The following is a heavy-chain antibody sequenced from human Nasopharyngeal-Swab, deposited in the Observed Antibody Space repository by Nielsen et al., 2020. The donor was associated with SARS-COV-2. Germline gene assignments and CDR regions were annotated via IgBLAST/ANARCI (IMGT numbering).Heavy chain of an antibody. V-gene: IGHV4-59*01. J-gene: IGHJ4*02. CDR2: INFSGTT. Sequence: WIRQPPGKGLEWVGYINFSGTTNYNPSLKSRVTIPVDTSKNQFSLILNSITAADTAVYYCARGRGYAYPVDYWGQGILVTVSS. CDR3: ARGRGYAYPVDY. D-gene: IGHD1-1*01.